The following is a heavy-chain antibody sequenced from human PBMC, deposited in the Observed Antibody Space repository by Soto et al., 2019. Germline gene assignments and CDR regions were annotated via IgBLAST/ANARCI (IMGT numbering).Heavy chain of an antibody. D-gene: IGHD6-13*01. CDR1: GGSISSYY. Sequence: SETLSLTCTVSGGSISSYYWSWIRQPAGKGLEWIGRIYTSGSTNYNPSLKSRVTMSVDTSKNQFALNVSSVTAADTAVYSCARSPRIAAAGLNWFDPWGQGTLVTVSS. V-gene: IGHV4-4*07. CDR2: IYTSGST. CDR3: ARSPRIAAAGLNWFDP. J-gene: IGHJ5*02.